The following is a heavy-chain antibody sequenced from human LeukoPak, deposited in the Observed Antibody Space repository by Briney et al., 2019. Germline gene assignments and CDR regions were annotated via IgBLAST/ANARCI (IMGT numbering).Heavy chain of an antibody. J-gene: IGHJ4*02. D-gene: IGHD2-15*01. V-gene: IGHV3-23*01. CDR1: GFTFSSYE. CDR2: ISFSGGST. CDR3: ARQLGYCSGDSCYFDF. Sequence: GGSLRLSCAASGFTFSSYEMNWVRQAPGKGLEWVSAISFSGGSTYYADSVKGGFTLSRDNSKNTLYLQMNSLRVEDTAVYYCARQLGYCSGDSCYFDFWGQGTLVTVSS.